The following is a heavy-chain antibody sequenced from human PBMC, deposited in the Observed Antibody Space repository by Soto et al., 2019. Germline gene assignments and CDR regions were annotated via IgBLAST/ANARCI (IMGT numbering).Heavy chain of an antibody. D-gene: IGHD6-19*01. Sequence: PSETLSLTCTVSGGSIISSSYYWGWIRQPPGKWLEWIGSIYYSWSTYYNPSLKSRVTISVDTSKNQFSLKLSSVTAADTAVYYCASGYSSGWYGLGYYYGMDVWGQGTTVTVSS. V-gene: IGHV4-39*01. CDR2: IYYSWST. CDR3: ASGYSSGWYGLGYYYGMDV. CDR1: GGSIISSSYY. J-gene: IGHJ6*02.